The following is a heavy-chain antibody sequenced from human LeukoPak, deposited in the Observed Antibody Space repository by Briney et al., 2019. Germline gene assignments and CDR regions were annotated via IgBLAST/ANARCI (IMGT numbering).Heavy chain of an antibody. Sequence: SETLSLTCTVSGGSISSYYWSWIRQPPGKGLEWIGYIYYSGSTNYNPSLKSRVTISVDTSKNQFSLKLSSVTAADTAVYYCARDNQWLHAFDIWGQGTTVTVSS. CDR3: ARDNQWLHAFDI. J-gene: IGHJ3*02. D-gene: IGHD6-19*01. CDR1: GGSISSYY. CDR2: IYYSGST. V-gene: IGHV4-59*01.